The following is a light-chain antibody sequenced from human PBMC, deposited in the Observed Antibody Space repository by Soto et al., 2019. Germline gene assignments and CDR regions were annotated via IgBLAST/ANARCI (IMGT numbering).Light chain of an antibody. CDR3: QQYGSSPTWT. Sequence: EIVMTQSPATLSVSPGGRATLSCRASQSISDTLAWYQQKPGQAPRLLIYGASKRATGFPARFSGSGSGTDFTLTISRLEPEDSAVYYCQQYGSSPTWTFGQGTKVDIK. CDR2: GAS. CDR1: QSISDT. V-gene: IGKV3-20*01. J-gene: IGKJ1*01.